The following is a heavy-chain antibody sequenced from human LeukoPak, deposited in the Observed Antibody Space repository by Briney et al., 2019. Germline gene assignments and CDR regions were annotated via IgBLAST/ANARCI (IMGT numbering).Heavy chain of an antibody. V-gene: IGHV3-30-3*01. J-gene: IGHJ4*02. Sequence: GGSLRLSCAASGFTFSSYAMHWVRQAPGKGLEWVAVISYDGSNKYYADSVKGRFTISRDNSKNTLYLQMNSLRAEDTAVYYCARDDYDYVWGSYRTPFDYWGQGTLVTVSS. CDR3: ARDDYDYVWGSYRTPFDY. D-gene: IGHD3-16*02. CDR2: ISYDGSNK. CDR1: GFTFSSYA.